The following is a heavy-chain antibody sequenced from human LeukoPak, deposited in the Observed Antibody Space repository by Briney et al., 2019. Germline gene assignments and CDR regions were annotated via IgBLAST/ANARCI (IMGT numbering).Heavy chain of an antibody. V-gene: IGHV1-18*01. CDR3: ARDLTY. J-gene: IGHJ4*02. CDR2: ISAYNGNT. Sequence: GASVKDSCKASGYTFTSYVIIWVRQAPGQGLEWMGWISAYNGNTDYSRNLQGRVTMTTDTSTNAAYMELRSLRSDDTAVYYCARDLTYWGQGTLVTVSS. CDR1: GYTFTSYV.